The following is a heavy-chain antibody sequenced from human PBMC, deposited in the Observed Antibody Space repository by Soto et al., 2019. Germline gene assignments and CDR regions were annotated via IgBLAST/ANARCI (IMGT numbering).Heavy chain of an antibody. D-gene: IGHD5-18*01. CDR2: IFSSGST. J-gene: IGHJ4*02. CDR1: GGSINTFY. V-gene: IGHV4-4*07. Sequence: PSETLSLTCTVSGGSINTFYWSWVRQPAGNGLEWIGRIFSSGSTSFNPSLESRVAMSVDTSKNHFSLNLSSVTAADMAVYYCAREGSYSAYNFAHGIQLWSFDFWGQGDLVTVSS. CDR3: AREGSYSAYNFAHGIQLWSFDF.